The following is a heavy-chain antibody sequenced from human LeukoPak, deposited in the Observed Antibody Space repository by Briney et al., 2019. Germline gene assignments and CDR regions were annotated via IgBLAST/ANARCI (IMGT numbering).Heavy chain of an antibody. D-gene: IGHD1-7*01. V-gene: IGHV3-33*06. Sequence: PGGSLRLSCAASGFTFSNYGMHWVRQAPGKGLEWVAVIWYDGSNKYYADSVKGRFTISRDNSKNTLYLQMNSLRAEDTAVYYCAKDGDLTGTIDYWRQGTLVTVSS. CDR2: IWYDGSNK. J-gene: IGHJ4*02. CDR3: AKDGDLTGTIDY. CDR1: GFTFSNYG.